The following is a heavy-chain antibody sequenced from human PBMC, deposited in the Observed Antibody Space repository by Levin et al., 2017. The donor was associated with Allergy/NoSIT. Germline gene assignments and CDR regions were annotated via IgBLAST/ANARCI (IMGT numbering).Heavy chain of an antibody. V-gene: IGHV1-18*01. CDR3: ARDPEDRYRLSRDGYTTRTDYGMDG. CDR1: GYTFTSYG. J-gene: IGHJ6*02. D-gene: IGHD5-24*01. Sequence: EASVKVSCKASGYTFTSYGISWVRQAPGQGLEWMGWISAYNGNTNYAQKLQGRVTMTTDTSTSTAYMELRSLRSDDTAVYYCARDPEDRYRLSRDGYTTRTDYGMDGWGQGTTVTVSS. CDR2: ISAYNGNT.